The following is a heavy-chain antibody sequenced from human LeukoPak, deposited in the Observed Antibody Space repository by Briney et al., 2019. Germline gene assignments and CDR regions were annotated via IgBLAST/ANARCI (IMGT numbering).Heavy chain of an antibody. J-gene: IGHJ4*02. Sequence: SETLSLTCTVSGGSISSYYWSWIRQPPGKGLEWIGYIYYSGSTNYNPSLKSRVTMSVDTSKNQFSLKLSSVTAADTAVYYCARDSGGYFDYWGQGTLVTVSS. V-gene: IGHV4-59*12. D-gene: IGHD3-10*01. CDR1: GGSISSYY. CDR2: IYYSGST. CDR3: ARDSGGYFDY.